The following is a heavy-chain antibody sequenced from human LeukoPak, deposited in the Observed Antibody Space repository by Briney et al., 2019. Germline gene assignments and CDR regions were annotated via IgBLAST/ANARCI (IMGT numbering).Heavy chain of an antibody. V-gene: IGHV3-21*01. CDR3: ARDGSAFLGFGELLSPWFDP. J-gene: IGHJ5*02. Sequence: GGSLRLSCVASGFTFSSYSMNWVRQAPGKGLEWVSSISSSSSYIYYADSVKGRFTISRDNAKNSLYLQMNSLRAEDTAVYYCARDGSAFLGFGELLSPWFDPWGQGTLVTVSS. CDR1: GFTFSSYS. D-gene: IGHD3-10*01. CDR2: ISSSSSYI.